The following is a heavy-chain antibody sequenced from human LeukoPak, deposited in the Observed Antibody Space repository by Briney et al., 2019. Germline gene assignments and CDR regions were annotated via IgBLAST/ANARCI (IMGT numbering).Heavy chain of an antibody. V-gene: IGHV3-74*01. D-gene: IGHD4-23*01. CDR2: INSDGSST. Sequence: GGSLRLSCAASGFTFSSYWMHWVRQAPGKGPVWVSRINSDGSSTDYADSVKGRFTISRDNAKNTLYLQMNSLRAEDTAMYYCARDKYGGNSNAFDIWGQGTMVTVSS. CDR3: ARDKYGGNSNAFDI. J-gene: IGHJ3*02. CDR1: GFTFSSYW.